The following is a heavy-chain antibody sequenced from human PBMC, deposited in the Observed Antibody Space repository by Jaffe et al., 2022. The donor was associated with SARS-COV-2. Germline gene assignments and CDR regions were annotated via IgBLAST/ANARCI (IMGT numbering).Heavy chain of an antibody. CDR1: GFTFSNAW. CDR2: IKSKTDGGTT. CDR3: TTPHYDSSGYDWYFDL. Sequence: EVQLVESGGGLVKPGGSLRLSCAASGFTFSNAWMSWVRQAPGKGLEWVGRIKSKTDGGTTDYAAPVKGRFTISRDDSKNTLYLQMNSLKTEDTAVYYCTTPHYDSSGYDWYFDLWGRGTLVTVSS. D-gene: IGHD3-22*01. V-gene: IGHV3-15*01. J-gene: IGHJ2*01.